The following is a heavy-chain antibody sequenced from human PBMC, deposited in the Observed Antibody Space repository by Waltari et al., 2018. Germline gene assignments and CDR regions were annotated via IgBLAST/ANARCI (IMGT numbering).Heavy chain of an antibody. J-gene: IGHJ4*02. CDR3: AKGGYSYGLRD. D-gene: IGHD5-18*01. CDR1: GFTFDDYA. Sequence: EVQLVESGGGLVQPGRSLRLSCAAYGFTFDDYAMHWVRQAPGKGLEWVSGISWNSGSIGYADSVKGRFTISRDNAKNSLYLQMNSLRAEDTALYYCAKGGYSYGLRDWGQGTLVTVSS. CDR2: ISWNSGSI. V-gene: IGHV3-9*01.